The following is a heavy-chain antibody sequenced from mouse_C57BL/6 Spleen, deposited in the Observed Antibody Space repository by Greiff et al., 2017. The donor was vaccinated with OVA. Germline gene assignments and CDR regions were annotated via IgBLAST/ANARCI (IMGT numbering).Heavy chain of an antibody. CDR1: GYAFSSSW. J-gene: IGHJ4*01. CDR2: IYPGDGDT. CDR3: ARPTMVTTTAHYYAMDY. D-gene: IGHD2-9*01. V-gene: IGHV1-82*01. Sequence: QVQLKESGPELVKPGASVKISCKASGYAFSSSWMNWVKQRPGKGLEWIGRIYPGDGDTNYNGKFKGKATLTADKSSGTAYMQLSSLTSEDSAVYFCARPTMVTTTAHYYAMDYWGQGTSVTVSS.